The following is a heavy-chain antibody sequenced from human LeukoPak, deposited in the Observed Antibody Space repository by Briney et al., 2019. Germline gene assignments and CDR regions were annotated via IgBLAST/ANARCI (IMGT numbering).Heavy chain of an antibody. J-gene: IGHJ4*02. Sequence: GGSLRLSCAAPGFTFSNYAMSWVRQAPGKGLEWVSAITGSGGSTYSADSVKGRFTISRDNSKNTLYLQMNSLRAEDTALYYCAKGSANARPYYFHYWGQGILVTVSS. CDR2: ITGSGGST. CDR1: GFTFSNYA. CDR3: AKGSANARPYYFHY. D-gene: IGHD2-15*01. V-gene: IGHV3-23*01.